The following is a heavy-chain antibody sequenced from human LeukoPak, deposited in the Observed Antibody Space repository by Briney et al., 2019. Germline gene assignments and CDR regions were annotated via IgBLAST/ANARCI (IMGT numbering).Heavy chain of an antibody. J-gene: IGHJ3*02. CDR1: GGSISSYY. V-gene: IGHV4-39*07. D-gene: IGHD6-13*01. Sequence: PSETLSLTCTVSGGSISSYYWGWIRQPPGKGLEWIGSIYYSGSTYYNPSLKSRVTISVDTSKNQFSLKLSSVTAADTAVYYCARTRQQLVRKAFDIWGQGTMVTVSS. CDR3: ARTRQQLVRKAFDI. CDR2: IYYSGST.